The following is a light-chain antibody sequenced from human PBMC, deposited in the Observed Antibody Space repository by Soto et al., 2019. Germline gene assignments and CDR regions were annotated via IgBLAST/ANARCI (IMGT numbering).Light chain of an antibody. CDR2: AAS. Sequence: DLQMTQSPSSLSASVGVRVTITCRASQSISSYLNWYQQKPGKAPKILIYAASSLQSEVPSRFSGRGSGTDFTLTISSLQPEDFATYYGQQSYNTPPTFGPGTKVAI. CDR1: QSISSY. J-gene: IGKJ3*01. V-gene: IGKV1-39*01. CDR3: QQSYNTPPT.